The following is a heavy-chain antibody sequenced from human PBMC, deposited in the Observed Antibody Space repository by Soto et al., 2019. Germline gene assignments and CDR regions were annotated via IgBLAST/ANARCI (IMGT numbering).Heavy chain of an antibody. CDR3: AHRRRPEGLRSYYFDY. J-gene: IGHJ4*02. CDR1: GFSLSTSGVG. Sequence: QITLKESGPTLVKPTQTLTLTCTFSGFSLSTSGVGVGWIRQPPGKALEWLALIYWDDDKRYSPSLKSRLTITKDTSKHQVVLTMTNMDPVDTATYYCAHRRRPEGLRSYYFDYWGQGTLVTVSS. D-gene: IGHD3-3*01. V-gene: IGHV2-5*02. CDR2: IYWDDDK.